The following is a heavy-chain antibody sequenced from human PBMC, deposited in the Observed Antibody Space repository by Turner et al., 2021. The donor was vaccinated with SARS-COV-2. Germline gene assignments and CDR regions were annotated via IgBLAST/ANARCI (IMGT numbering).Heavy chain of an antibody. Sequence: QLQLQESGPGLVKPSETLSLTCTVPVGSISSSSYYWGWIRQPPGKGLAWIGSIYYSGSTYYNPSLKSRVTISVDTSKNQFSRKLSSVTAADTAVYYCAGEEVVFRASHTLYYYGMDVWGQGTTVTVSS. CDR1: VGSISSSSYY. D-gene: IGHD3-22*01. CDR3: AGEEVVFRASHTLYYYGMDV. J-gene: IGHJ6*02. CDR2: IYYSGST. V-gene: IGHV4-39*01.